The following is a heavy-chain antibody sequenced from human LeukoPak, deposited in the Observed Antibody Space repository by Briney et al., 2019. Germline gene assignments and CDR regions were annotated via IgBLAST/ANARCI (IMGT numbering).Heavy chain of an antibody. D-gene: IGHD3-3*01. CDR2: ISAYNGNT. Sequence: ASVKVSCKASGYTFTSYGISWVRQAPGQGLEWMGWISAYNGNTNYAQKLQGRVTMTTDTSTSTAYMELRSLRSDDTAVYYCARDGMTLLEWFLYGWFDPWGQGTLVTVSS. CDR1: GYTFTSYG. V-gene: IGHV1-18*01. CDR3: ARDGMTLLEWFLYGWFDP. J-gene: IGHJ5*02.